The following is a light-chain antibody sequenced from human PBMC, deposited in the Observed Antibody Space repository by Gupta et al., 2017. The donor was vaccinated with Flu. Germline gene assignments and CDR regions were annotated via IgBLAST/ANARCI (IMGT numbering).Light chain of an antibody. CDR3: QQYNSPSYS. J-gene: IGKJ2*03. V-gene: IGKV1-5*03. CDR2: KAS. CDR1: QSISSW. Sequence: DIQMTQSPPTLSASVGDRVTITCRASQSISSWLAWYQQKPGKAPKLLIYKASSLESGVPSRFSGSGSGTEFTLTISSLQPDDFATYYCQQYNSPSYSFGQGTKLEIK.